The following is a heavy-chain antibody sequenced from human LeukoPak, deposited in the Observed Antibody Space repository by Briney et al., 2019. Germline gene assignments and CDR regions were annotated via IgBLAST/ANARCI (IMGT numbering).Heavy chain of an antibody. D-gene: IGHD2-2*01. CDR2: IYSAGDT. CDR1: GFTVNSNY. V-gene: IGHV3-53*01. Sequence: GGSLRLSCAASGFTVNSNYMNWVRQAPGKVLEWVSVIYSAGDTYYADSVKGRFTISRDISTNTLYLQMNSLRAEDTAFYYCARSPPASPFDYWGQGTLVTVSS. CDR3: ARSPPASPFDY. J-gene: IGHJ4*02.